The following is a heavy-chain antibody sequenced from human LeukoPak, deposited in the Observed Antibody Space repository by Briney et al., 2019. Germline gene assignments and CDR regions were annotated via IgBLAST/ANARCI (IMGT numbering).Heavy chain of an antibody. D-gene: IGHD6-13*01. Sequence: PSETLSLTCTVSGGSISSSSYYWGWIRQPPGKGLEWIGYIYYSGSTNYNPSLKSRVTISVDTSKNQFSLKLSSVTAADTAVYYCARVRIAAPLSPIVRHYMDVWGKGTTVTISS. V-gene: IGHV4-61*05. CDR3: ARVRIAAPLSPIVRHYMDV. CDR2: IYYSGST. CDR1: GGSISSSSYY. J-gene: IGHJ6*03.